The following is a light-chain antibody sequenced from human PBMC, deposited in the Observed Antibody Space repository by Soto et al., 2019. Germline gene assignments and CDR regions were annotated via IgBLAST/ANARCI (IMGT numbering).Light chain of an antibody. CDR2: GAS. CDR1: QSISSN. J-gene: IGKJ5*01. V-gene: IGKV3-20*01. CDR3: QQYGSSPIT. Sequence: TQSPSSLSASVGARVPITCRARQSISSNLAWYQQKPGQAPRLLIYGASTRATGIPDRFSGDGSVTHFTLTISRLEAEDFVMYYCQQYGSSPITFGQGTRLEIK.